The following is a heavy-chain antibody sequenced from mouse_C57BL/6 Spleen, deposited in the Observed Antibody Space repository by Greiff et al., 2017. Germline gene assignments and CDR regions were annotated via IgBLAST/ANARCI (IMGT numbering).Heavy chain of an antibody. CDR2: IDPSDSYT. Sequence: VQLQQPGAELVKPGASVKLSCKASGYTFTSYWMQWVKQRPGQGLEWIGEIDPSDSYTNYNQKFKGKATLTVDTSSSTAYMQLSSLTSEDSAVYYCARSRDGYPPFAYWGQGTLVTVSA. J-gene: IGHJ3*01. D-gene: IGHD2-3*01. CDR1: GYTFTSYW. V-gene: IGHV1-50*01. CDR3: ARSRDGYPPFAY.